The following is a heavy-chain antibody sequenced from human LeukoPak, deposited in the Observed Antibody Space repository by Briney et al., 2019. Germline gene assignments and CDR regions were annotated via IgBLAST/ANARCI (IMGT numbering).Heavy chain of an antibody. D-gene: IGHD3-22*01. J-gene: IGHJ3*02. V-gene: IGHV4-34*01. CDR3: ARGRKDRGITMIVVVTKARGAFDI. CDR1: GGSFSGYY. CDR2: INHSGST. Sequence: SETLSLTCAVYGGSFSGYYWSWIRPPPGKGLEWIGEINHSGSTNYNPTLKSRVTISVDTSKNQFSLKLSSVTAADTAVYCCARGRKDRGITMIVVVTKARGAFDIWGQGTMVTVSS.